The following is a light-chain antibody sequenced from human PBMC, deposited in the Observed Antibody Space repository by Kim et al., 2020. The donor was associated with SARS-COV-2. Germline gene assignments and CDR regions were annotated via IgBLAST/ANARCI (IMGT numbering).Light chain of an antibody. V-gene: IGLV1-51*01. CDR1: RSNIGNNS. CDR3: AAWDSSLSVGV. Sequence: QSVLTQPPSVSAAPGHKVTISCSGSRSNIGNNSVSWYQQFPGTAPRLITYDNDKRPSGIPDRFSSSKSGTSATLGITGLRTGDEADYYCAAWDSSLSVGVFGGGTKVTVL. J-gene: IGLJ3*02. CDR2: DND.